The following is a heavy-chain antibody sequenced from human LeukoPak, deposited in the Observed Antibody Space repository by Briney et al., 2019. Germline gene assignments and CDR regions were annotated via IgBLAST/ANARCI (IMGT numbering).Heavy chain of an antibody. D-gene: IGHD1-26*01. Sequence: ASVKVSCKASGFTFTTYGISWVRQAPGQGLEWMGWISTYNGNTNTDYAQKLQGRVTMTTDTSTSTAYMELRSLRSDDTAVYYCARRWERLDYWGQGTQVTVSS. V-gene: IGHV1-18*01. CDR1: GFTFTTYG. CDR3: ARRWERLDY. J-gene: IGHJ4*02. CDR2: ISTYNGNT.